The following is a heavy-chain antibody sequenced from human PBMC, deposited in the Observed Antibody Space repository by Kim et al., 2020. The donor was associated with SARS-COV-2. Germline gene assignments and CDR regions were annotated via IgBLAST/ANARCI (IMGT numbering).Heavy chain of an antibody. CDR3: AKDVVGPTGSAY. Sequence: ASVKVSCKASGHTFTSSFMHWVRPAPGQGLEWMGEINPSDGATKYAQKLQGRVTMTRDTSTSTVYMALSSLRSEDTAVYYCAKDVVGPTGSAYWGQGTLVTVSS. J-gene: IGHJ4*02. V-gene: IGHV1-46*04. CDR1: GHTFTSSF. D-gene: IGHD2-15*01. CDR2: INPSDGAT.